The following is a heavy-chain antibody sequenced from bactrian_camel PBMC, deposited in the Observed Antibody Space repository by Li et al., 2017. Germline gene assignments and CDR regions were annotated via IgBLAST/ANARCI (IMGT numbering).Heavy chain of an antibody. CDR3: AADELNHGLAWRGYTY. D-gene: IGHD1*01. J-gene: IGHJ4*01. CDR1: GITFSRHD. V-gene: IGHV3S6*01. CDR2: ITSLPSLFRAA. Sequence: HVQLVESGGGLVQPGESLRLSCVASGITFSRHDMSWVRQAPGKEVEWVAGITSLPSLFRAASYADSVKGRFTISRDNANNALYLQMNCLKPEDTAMYYCAADELNHGLAWRGYTYWSQGTQVTVS.